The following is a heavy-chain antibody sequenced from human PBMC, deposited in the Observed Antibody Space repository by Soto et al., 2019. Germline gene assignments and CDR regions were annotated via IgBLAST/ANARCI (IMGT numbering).Heavy chain of an antibody. CDR1: GDSIGSGAYY. CDR2: IYYSGST. Sequence: QVQLQESGPGLVKPSQTLSLTCTVSGDSIGSGAYYWSWIRQHPGKGLEWIGYIYYSGSTYYNPSLKSRVTISVDTSKTQFSLKLSSVTAADTAVYYCARVRRDCRSARCSYYYYGMDVWGQGTMVTVSS. CDR3: ARVRRDCRSARCSYYYYGMDV. D-gene: IGHD2-2*01. J-gene: IGHJ6*02. V-gene: IGHV4-31*03.